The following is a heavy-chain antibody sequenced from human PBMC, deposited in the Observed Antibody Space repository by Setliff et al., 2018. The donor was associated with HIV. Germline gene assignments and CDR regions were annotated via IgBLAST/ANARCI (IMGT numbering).Heavy chain of an antibody. Sequence: GGSLRLSCAGPGFTLSSNWMHWVRQAPGEGLVWVSRINEDGKTTNYADSVKGRFTISRDNAKNSLYLQMNSLRAEDTAVYYCATDPRRLSYWGQGTLVTVSS. CDR1: GFTLSSNW. V-gene: IGHV3-74*01. J-gene: IGHJ4*02. CDR3: ATDPRRLSY. D-gene: IGHD2-21*01. CDR2: INEDGKTT.